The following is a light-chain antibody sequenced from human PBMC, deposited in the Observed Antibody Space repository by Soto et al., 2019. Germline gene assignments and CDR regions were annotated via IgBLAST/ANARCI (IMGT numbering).Light chain of an antibody. J-gene: IGKJ5*01. Sequence: DIQMTQSPSSLSASVGDRVTITCRASQSISSYLNWYQQKPGKAPKLLIYAASSLQSGFPSRFSGSGSGTDFTLTISSLQPEDFATYYCQQSYSTLSYTFGQGTRLEIK. CDR1: QSISSY. CDR2: AAS. V-gene: IGKV1-39*01. CDR3: QQSYSTLSYT.